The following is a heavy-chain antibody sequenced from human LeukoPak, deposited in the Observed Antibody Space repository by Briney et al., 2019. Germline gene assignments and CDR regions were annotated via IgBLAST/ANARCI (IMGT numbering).Heavy chain of an antibody. CDR3: ARDATRGGDNDY. CDR2: ISGSGGST. Sequence: PGGSLRLSCAASGFTFSSYAMSWVRQAPGKGLEWVSAISGSGGSTYYADSVKGRFTISRDNSKNSLYLQMSSLRADDTAVYYCARDATRGGDNDYWGQGTRVIVSS. D-gene: IGHD2-21*02. CDR1: GFTFSSYA. J-gene: IGHJ4*02. V-gene: IGHV3-23*01.